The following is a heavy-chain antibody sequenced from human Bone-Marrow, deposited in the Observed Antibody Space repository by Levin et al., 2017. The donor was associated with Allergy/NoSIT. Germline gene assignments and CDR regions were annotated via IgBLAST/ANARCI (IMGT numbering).Heavy chain of an antibody. Sequence: ASVKVSCKASGGTFSTYPINWVRQAPGQGLEWMGGIVPFYGTTTYSQKFQGRVTITAHASTSTAYMELTSLRSEDTAMYYCAREKFGIVGDSEAFDIWGQGTMVIVSS. CDR1: GGTFSTYP. V-gene: IGHV1-69*13. CDR2: IVPFYGTT. CDR3: AREKFGIVGDSEAFDI. J-gene: IGHJ3*02. D-gene: IGHD1-26*01.